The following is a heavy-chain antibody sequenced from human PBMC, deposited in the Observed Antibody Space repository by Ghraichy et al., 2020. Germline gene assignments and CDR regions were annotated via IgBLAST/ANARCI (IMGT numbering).Heavy chain of an antibody. CDR1: GGSISSSSYY. D-gene: IGHD5-12*01. Sequence: SETLSLTCTVSGGSISSSSYYWGWIRQPAGKGLEWIGRIYTSGSTNYNPSLKSQVTMSVDTSKNQFSLKLSSVTAADTAVYYCARGSASSSWLRFGYYYYGMDVWGQGTTVTVSS. V-gene: IGHV4-61*02. CDR2: IYTSGST. J-gene: IGHJ6*02. CDR3: ARGSASSSWLRFGYYYYGMDV.